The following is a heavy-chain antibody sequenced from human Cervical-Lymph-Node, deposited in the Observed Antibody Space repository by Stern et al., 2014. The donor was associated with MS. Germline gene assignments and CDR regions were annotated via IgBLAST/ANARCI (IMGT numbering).Heavy chain of an antibody. D-gene: IGHD6-6*01. CDR3: ARGLVVSSSLWFDP. V-gene: IGHV1-8*01. Sequence: QVQLVQSGAEVKKPGASVKVSCKASGYTFINYDINWVRQAPGRGLKWIRWMNPNIGNTGYAQEFQGRVTMTTNTSISTVYMELSSLTSDDTAVYYCARGLVVSSSLWFDPWGQGTLVTVSS. CDR2: MNPNIGNT. CDR1: GYTFINYD. J-gene: IGHJ5*02.